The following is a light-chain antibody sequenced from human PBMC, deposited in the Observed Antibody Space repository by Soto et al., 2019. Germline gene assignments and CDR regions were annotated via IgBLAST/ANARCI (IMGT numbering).Light chain of an antibody. CDR3: QGYGSSSGLFT. V-gene: IGKV3-20*01. CDR1: QSGSNNY. CDR2: GAS. Sequence: EIVLTQSPGSLSLSPGARATLSCRASQSGSNNYLAWYQQKPGQAPRLLIYGASSRATAIPDRFSGSGSGTDFTLTISRLEPEDFAVYYCQGYGSSSGLFTFGPGTKVDIK. J-gene: IGKJ3*01.